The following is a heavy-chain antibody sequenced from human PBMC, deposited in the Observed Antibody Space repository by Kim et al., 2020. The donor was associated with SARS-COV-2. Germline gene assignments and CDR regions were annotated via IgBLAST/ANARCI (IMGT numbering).Heavy chain of an antibody. D-gene: IGHD3-16*01. J-gene: IGHJ4*02. V-gene: IGHV4-59*01. CDR1: GGSISNYY. Sequence: SETLSLTCTVSGGSISNYYWSWIRQPPGKGLEWIGYIYYSGTTNYNPSLKSRVTISVDTSKNQFSLKLNSVTAADTAIYYCARNRGRTITPFDSWCQGTL. CDR3: ARNRGRTITPFDS. CDR2: IYYSGTT.